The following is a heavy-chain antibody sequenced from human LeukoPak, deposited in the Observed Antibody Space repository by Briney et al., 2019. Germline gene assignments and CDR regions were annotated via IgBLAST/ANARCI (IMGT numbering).Heavy chain of an antibody. D-gene: IGHD3-10*01. V-gene: IGHV3-21*04. J-gene: IGHJ4*02. Sequence: GGSLRLSCAASAFTFNSYSMSWVRQAPGKGLEWVSSITSTSVSTYYADSVKGRFTISRDNAKNTLYLEVISLTAEDTAVYYCAKDDAWLRFGEWSQGTLVTVSS. CDR1: AFTFNSYS. CDR3: AKDDAWLRFGE. CDR2: ITSTSVST.